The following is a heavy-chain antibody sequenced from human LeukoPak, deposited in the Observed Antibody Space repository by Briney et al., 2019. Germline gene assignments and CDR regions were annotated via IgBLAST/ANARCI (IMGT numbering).Heavy chain of an antibody. Sequence: PGGSLRLSCVASGFTFSTYGMSWVRQAPEKGLEWVSGVSSGGNTYYADSVKGRFTISRDNSKNTLFLQMNSLRAEDTAVYYCAKIQWELLYGAQGSLATVPS. J-gene: IGHJ4*02. CDR2: VSSGGNT. CDR3: AKIQWELLY. CDR1: GFTFSTYG. D-gene: IGHD1-26*01. V-gene: IGHV3-23*01.